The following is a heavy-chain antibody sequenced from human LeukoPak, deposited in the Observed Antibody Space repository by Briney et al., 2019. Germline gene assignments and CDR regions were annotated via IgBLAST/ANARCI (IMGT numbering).Heavy chain of an antibody. CDR1: GGSISSYY. CDR2: IYYTGAN. J-gene: IGHJ4*02. D-gene: IGHD5-18*01. Sequence: PSETLSLTCTASGGSISSYYWSWIRLPPGKGLEWIWHIYYTGANYYNPSLKSRVTISLDMSKNRFSLKLSSVTAADAAVDYCARAGYSYGTGYYFDYWGQGALVTVSS. CDR3: ARAGYSYGTGYYFDY. V-gene: IGHV4-59*01.